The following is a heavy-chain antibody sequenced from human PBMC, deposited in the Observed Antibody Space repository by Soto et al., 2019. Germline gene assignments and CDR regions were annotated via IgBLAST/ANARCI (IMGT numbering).Heavy chain of an antibody. Sequence: SETLSLTCAVYGGSFSGYYWSWIRQPPGKGLEWIGEVNHSGSTNYNPSLKSRVTISVDTSKNQFSLKLSSVTAADTAVYFCAGISVASRYMDVWGKGATVTVSS. CDR1: GGSFSGYY. V-gene: IGHV4-34*01. CDR3: AGISVASRYMDV. CDR2: VNHSGST. D-gene: IGHD5-12*01. J-gene: IGHJ6*03.